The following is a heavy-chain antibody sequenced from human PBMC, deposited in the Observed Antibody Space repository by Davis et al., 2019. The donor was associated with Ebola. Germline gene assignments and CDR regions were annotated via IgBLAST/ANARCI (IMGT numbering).Heavy chain of an antibody. Sequence: GESLKISCAASGFTFSSYGMHWVRQAPGKGLEWVAVISYDGSNKYYAGSVKGRFTLSRDNSKNTLYLQMNSQKTEDTAVYYCTTDEGYYDSSGPTYYFDYWGQGTLVTVSS. V-gene: IGHV3-30*03. J-gene: IGHJ4*02. CDR1: GFTFSSYG. CDR3: TTDEGYYDSSGPTYYFDY. CDR2: ISYDGSNK. D-gene: IGHD3-22*01.